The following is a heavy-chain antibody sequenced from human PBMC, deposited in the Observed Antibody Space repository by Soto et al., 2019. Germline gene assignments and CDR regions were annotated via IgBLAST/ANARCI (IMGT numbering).Heavy chain of an antibody. CDR1: GYTFTSYG. Sequence: GASVKVSCKASGYTFTSYGISWVRQAPGQGLEWMGWISAYNGNTNYAQKLQGRVTMTTDTSTSTAYMELRSLRSDDTAVYYCATRGEVYCSGVICYLSYPPCATDVCGQGPTVTLAS. CDR2: ISAYNGNT. D-gene: IGHD2-15*01. V-gene: IGHV1-18*01. CDR3: ATRGEVYCSGVICYLSYPPCATDV. J-gene: IGHJ6*02.